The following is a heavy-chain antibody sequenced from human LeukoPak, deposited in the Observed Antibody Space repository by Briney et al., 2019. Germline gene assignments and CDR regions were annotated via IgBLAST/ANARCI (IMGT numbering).Heavy chain of an antibody. CDR2: ISAYNGNT. CDR1: GYTFTSYG. J-gene: IGHJ5*02. Sequence: RRASVKVSCKASGYTFTSYGISWVRQAPGQGLEWMGWISAYNGNTNYAQKLQGRVTMTTDTSTSTAYMELRSLRSDDTAVYYCARGGRYYGSGRYNWFDPWGQGTLVTVSS. D-gene: IGHD3-10*01. CDR3: ARGGRYYGSGRYNWFDP. V-gene: IGHV1-18*01.